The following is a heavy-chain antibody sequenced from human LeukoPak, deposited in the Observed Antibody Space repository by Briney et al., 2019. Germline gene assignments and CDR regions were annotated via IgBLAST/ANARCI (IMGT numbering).Heavy chain of an antibody. D-gene: IGHD2-15*01. Sequence: PGGSLRLSCAASGFTFSSYAMSWVRQAPGKGLEWVSAISGSGGSTYYADSVKGRFTISRDNSKNTLYLQMNSLRAEDTTVYYCARGAYCSGGSCYGGYFDYWGQGTLVTVSS. CDR2: ISGSGGST. J-gene: IGHJ4*02. CDR3: ARGAYCSGGSCYGGYFDY. CDR1: GFTFSSYA. V-gene: IGHV3-23*01.